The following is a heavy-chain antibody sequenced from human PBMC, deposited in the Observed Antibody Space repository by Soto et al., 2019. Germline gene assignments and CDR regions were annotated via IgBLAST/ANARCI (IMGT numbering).Heavy chain of an antibody. CDR3: ATFRAVDGERGEY. D-gene: IGHD3-10*01. Sequence: EVQLVESGGALVQPGGSLRLSCAASGFTYSSFEMNWVRQAPGKGLEWVSYISTTGTAVYYADSVKGRFTISRDNAKTSLYLQMNNLRAEDTAVYYCATFRAVDGERGEYWGQGTLVTVSS. CDR1: GFTYSSFE. J-gene: IGHJ4*02. V-gene: IGHV3-48*03. CDR2: ISTTGTAV.